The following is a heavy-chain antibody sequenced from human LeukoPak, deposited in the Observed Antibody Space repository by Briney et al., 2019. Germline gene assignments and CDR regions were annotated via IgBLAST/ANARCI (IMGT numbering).Heavy chain of an antibody. D-gene: IGHD5-12*01. CDR3: ATDKYGGPVH. J-gene: IGHJ4*02. CDR1: GFTFSSYA. Sequence: PGRSLRLSCAASGFTFSSYAMHWVRQGPGKGLEWLSYISPTSHTLYADSVKGRFTISRDNAKNSLYLQMNSLKDEDTAVYYCATDKYGGPVHWGQGTLVTVSS. V-gene: IGHV3-48*02. CDR2: ISPTSHTL.